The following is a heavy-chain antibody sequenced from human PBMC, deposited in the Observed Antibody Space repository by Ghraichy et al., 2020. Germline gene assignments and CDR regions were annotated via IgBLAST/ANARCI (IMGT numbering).Heavy chain of an antibody. CDR2: IDPSDSYT. V-gene: IGHV5-10-1*01. J-gene: IGHJ6*03. D-gene: IGHD3-22*01. CDR3: ARHEEVGYDSSGQYYYYYYMDV. Sequence: GESLNISCKGSGYSFTSYWISWVRQMPGKGLEWMGRIDPSDSYTNYSPSFQGHVTISADKSISTAYLQWSSLKASDTAMYYCARHEEVGYDSSGQYYYYYYMDVSGKGTPVTVSS. CDR1: GYSFTSYW.